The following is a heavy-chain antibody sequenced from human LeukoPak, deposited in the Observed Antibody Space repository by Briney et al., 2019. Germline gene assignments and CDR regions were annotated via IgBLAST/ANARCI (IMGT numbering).Heavy chain of an antibody. D-gene: IGHD6-13*01. Sequence: PSETLSLTCTVSGRSISSSSYYWGWIRQPPGKGLEWIGSIYYSGSTYYNPSLKSRVTISVDTSKNQFSLKQSSVTAAATAVYYCPILVPRLLRIAAVGTDYFDYWGQGTLVTVSS. V-gene: IGHV4-39*01. J-gene: IGHJ4*02. CDR1: GRSISSSSYY. CDR2: IYYSGST. CDR3: PILVPRLLRIAAVGTDYFDY.